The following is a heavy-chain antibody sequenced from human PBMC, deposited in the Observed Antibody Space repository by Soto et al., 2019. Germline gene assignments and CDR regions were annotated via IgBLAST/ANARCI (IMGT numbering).Heavy chain of an antibody. D-gene: IGHD3-10*01. CDR3: ARDRIAGSGSCDN. V-gene: IGHV3-74*01. J-gene: IGHJ4*02. CDR1: GFTFNNYW. CDR2: IRSDGSFP. Sequence: EVQLVESGGGLVQPGGSLRLSCAASGFTFNNYWMHWVRQAPGKGLVWVSRIRSDGSFPNYADSVKGRFTISSDNAKNTLYLQMSSLRAEDTAIYYCARDRIAGSGSCDNWGQGTLVTVSS.